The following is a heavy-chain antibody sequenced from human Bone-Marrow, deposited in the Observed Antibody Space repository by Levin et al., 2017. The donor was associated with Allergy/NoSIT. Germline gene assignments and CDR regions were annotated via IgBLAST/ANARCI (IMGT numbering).Heavy chain of an antibody. CDR2: ISAETGAT. D-gene: IGHD2-2*01. V-gene: IGHV1-18*01. CDR3: ARDLMGPQPVHCSRSNCYRDS. J-gene: IGHJ4*02. CDR1: GYAFPTSG. Sequence: ASVKVSCKASGYAFPTSGISWVRQAPGQGLEWMGWISAETGATDYAHKVQGRVSMTTDTSTNTAYLEMRSLRSDDTAVYYCARDLMGPQPVHCSRSNCYRDSWGQGTLVTVSS.